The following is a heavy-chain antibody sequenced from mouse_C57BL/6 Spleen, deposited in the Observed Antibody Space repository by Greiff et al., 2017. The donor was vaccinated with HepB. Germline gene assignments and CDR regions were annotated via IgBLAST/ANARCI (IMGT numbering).Heavy chain of an antibody. CDR2: IYPGDGDT. CDR3: AREGYYYGSNAMDY. V-gene: IGHV1-82*01. CDR1: GYAFSSSW. Sequence: VQLQQSGPELVKPGASVKISCKASGYAFSSSWMNWVKQRPGKGLEWIGRIYPGDGDTNYNGKFKGKATLTADKSSSTAYMQLSSLTSEDSAVYFCAREGYYYGSNAMDYWGQGTSVTVSS. J-gene: IGHJ4*01. D-gene: IGHD1-1*01.